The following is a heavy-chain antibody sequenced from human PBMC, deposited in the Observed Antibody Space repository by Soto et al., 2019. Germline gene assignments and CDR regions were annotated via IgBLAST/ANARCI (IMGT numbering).Heavy chain of an antibody. CDR1: GFTFSSYA. J-gene: IGHJ4*02. Sequence: AGGSLRLSCAASGFTFSSYAMHWVRQAPGKGLEWVAVISYDGSNKYYADSVKGRFTISRDNSKNTLYLQMNSLRAEDTAVYYCAREAARTFDYWGQGTLVTVSS. V-gene: IGHV3-30-3*01. CDR2: ISYDGSNK. CDR3: AREAARTFDY. D-gene: IGHD6-6*01.